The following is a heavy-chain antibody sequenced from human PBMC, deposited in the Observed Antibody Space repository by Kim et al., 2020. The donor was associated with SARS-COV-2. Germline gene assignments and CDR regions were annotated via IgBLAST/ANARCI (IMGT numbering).Heavy chain of an antibody. J-gene: IGHJ4*02. V-gene: IGHV3-21*06. Sequence: GGSLRLSCEASGFRISSYRINWVRQAPGKGLEWISLIQAESGNIYYADSVRGRFTISRDNAKNVVNLEMNDLRVEDTAVYYCAREQYDPRDYWGQGTLVTVSS. D-gene: IGHD2-8*01. CDR1: GFRISSYR. CDR3: AREQYDPRDY. CDR2: IQAESGNI.